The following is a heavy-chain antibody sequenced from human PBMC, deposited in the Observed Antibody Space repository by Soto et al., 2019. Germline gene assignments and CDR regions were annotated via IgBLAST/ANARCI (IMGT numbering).Heavy chain of an antibody. J-gene: IGHJ4*02. CDR3: ARGGTPIDY. D-gene: IGHD3-16*01. V-gene: IGHV1-18*01. Sequence: QVQLVQSGTEVKKPGASVKVSCKASGYTFTNFGISWVRQAPGQGCEWMGGISAYNGNTNYAQKFQGRVTMTTDTTTSTAYLELRSLRSDDTAVYYSARGGTPIDYWGPGTLVTVSS. CDR2: ISAYNGNT. CDR1: GYTFTNFG.